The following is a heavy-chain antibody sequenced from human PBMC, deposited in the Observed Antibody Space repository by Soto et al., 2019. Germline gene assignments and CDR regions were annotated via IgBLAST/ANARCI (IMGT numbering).Heavy chain of an antibody. CDR2: ISAYNGNT. CDR3: ARISGGYKDYYCMDV. V-gene: IGHV1-18*04. Sequence: ASVKVSCKASGYTFTSYGISWVRQAPGQGLEWMGWISAYNGNTNYAQKLQGRVTMTTDTSTSTAYMELRSLRSDDTAVYYCARISGGYKDYYCMDVWGQGTTVTVSS. J-gene: IGHJ6*02. CDR1: GYTFTSYG. D-gene: IGHD5-12*01.